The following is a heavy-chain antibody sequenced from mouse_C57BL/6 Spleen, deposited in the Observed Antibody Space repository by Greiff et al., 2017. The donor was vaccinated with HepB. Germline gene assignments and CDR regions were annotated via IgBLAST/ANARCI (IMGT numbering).Heavy chain of an antibody. CDR2: INPYNGGT. CDR1: GYTFTDYY. J-gene: IGHJ4*01. D-gene: IGHD1-1*01. Sequence: EVKLQQSGPVLVKPGASVKMSCKASGYTFTDYYMNWVKQSHGKSLEWIGVINPYNGGTSYNQKFKGKATLTVDKSSSTAYMELNSLTSEDSAVYYCARGTTDMDYWGQGTSVTVSS. CDR3: ARGTTDMDY. V-gene: IGHV1-19*01.